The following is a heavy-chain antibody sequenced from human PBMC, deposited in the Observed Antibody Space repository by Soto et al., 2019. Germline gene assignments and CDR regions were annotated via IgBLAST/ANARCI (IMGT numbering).Heavy chain of an antibody. CDR3: ARDPPMGSTYGGNDPITP. CDR2: TIPLLNVA. CDR1: GGTFSTST. D-gene: IGHD5-12*01. J-gene: IGHJ5*02. V-gene: IGHV1-69*04. Sequence: GASVKVSCKASGGTFSTSTFTWVRQAPGQGLEWMGRTIPLLNVADYAQDFQGRVTITADKSTSTAYMELTSLTSKDTAVYYCARDPPMGSTYGGNDPITPGGQETRPPVSS.